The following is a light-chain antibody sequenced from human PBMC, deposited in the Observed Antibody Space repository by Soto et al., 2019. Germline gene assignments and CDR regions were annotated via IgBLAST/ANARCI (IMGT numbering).Light chain of an antibody. CDR3: QTWGTGMGV. CDR1: SGHSSYA. CDR2: VNSDGSH. V-gene: IGLV4-69*01. J-gene: IGLJ1*01. Sequence: QTVVTQPPSASASLGASVKLTCTLSSGHSSYAIAWHQQQPEKGPRYLMKVNSDGSHRKGDGIPDRFSGSSSGAERYLTVSSLQAEDEADYYCQTWGTGMGVFGTGTKVTVL.